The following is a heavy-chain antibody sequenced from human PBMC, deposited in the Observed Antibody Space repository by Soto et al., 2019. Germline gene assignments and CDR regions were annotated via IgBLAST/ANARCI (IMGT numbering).Heavy chain of an antibody. CDR2: ISYDGNSQ. Sequence: GGSLRLSCAAFGFTFSNYAMHWVRQAPGKGLEWVAVISYDGNSQYYADSVKGRFTISRDNSNNTLYLQMNTLTPEDTAVYYCASLEIATIGGELTGRFGTCGQGTMVTVPS. D-gene: IGHD3-10*01. CDR1: GFTFSNYA. J-gene: IGHJ3*02. CDR3: ASLEIATIGGELTGRFGT. V-gene: IGHV3-30-3*01.